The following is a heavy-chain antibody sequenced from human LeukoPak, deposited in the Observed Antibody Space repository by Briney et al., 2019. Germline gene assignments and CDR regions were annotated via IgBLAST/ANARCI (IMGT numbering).Heavy chain of an antibody. CDR1: GFSFSTSAAG. CDR2: ISWDDTK. V-gene: IGHV2-5*02. CDR3: AHRSRGYGYGIDY. D-gene: IGHD5-18*01. J-gene: IGHJ4*02. Sequence: SGPTLVKPTQTLTLTCTFSGFSFSTSAAGVDWIRQPPGKALEWLALISWDDTKHYSPPLKSRLTITKDTSKNQVVLIMTNMDPVDTATYYCAHRSRGYGYGIDYWGQGALVTVSS.